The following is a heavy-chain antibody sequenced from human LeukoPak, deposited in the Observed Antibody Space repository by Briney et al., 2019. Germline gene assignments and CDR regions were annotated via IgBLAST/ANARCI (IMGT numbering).Heavy chain of an antibody. D-gene: IGHD3-16*01. CDR2: MSFDGSHI. CDR1: QFTFSSHA. V-gene: IGHV3-30*01. CDR3: ARGGTYYYQYYYMDV. J-gene: IGHJ6*03. Sequence: GGSLRLSCAASQFTFSSHAMNWVPQAPGKGLDWVAVMSFDGSHIYYADSVKGRFTISRDNSNNTLFLQMNSLNADDTAVYYCARGGTYYYQYYYMDVWGKGTTVTVSS.